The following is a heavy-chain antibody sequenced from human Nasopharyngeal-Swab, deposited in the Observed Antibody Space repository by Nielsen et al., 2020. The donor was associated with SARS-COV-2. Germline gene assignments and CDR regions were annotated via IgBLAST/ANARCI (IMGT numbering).Heavy chain of an antibody. J-gene: IGHJ4*02. CDR2: IYYSGST. Sequence: WIRQPPGKGLEWIGSIYYSGSTYYNPSLKRRVTISVDTSKNQFSLKLSSVTAADTAVYYCARRGVVVRGGYYFDYWGQGTLVTVSS. V-gene: IGHV4-39*01. D-gene: IGHD2-15*01. CDR3: ARRGVVVRGGYYFDY.